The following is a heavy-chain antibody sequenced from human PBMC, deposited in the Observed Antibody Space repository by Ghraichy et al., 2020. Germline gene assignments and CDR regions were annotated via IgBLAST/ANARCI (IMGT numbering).Heavy chain of an antibody. CDR2: IYYSGST. D-gene: IGHD3-22*01. J-gene: IGHJ3*02. Sequence: LSLTCTVSGGSISSGGYYWSWIRQHPGKGLEWIVYIYYSGSTYYNPSLKSRVTISVDTSKNQFSLKLSSVTAADTAVYYCARERYYDSSGHFDIWGQGTMVTVSS. CDR3: ARERYYDSSGHFDI. CDR1: GGSISSGGYY. V-gene: IGHV4-31*03.